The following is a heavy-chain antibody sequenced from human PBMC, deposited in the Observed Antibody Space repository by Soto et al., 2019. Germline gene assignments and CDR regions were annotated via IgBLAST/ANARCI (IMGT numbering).Heavy chain of an antibody. CDR3: ARTVGAAYYFDF. J-gene: IGHJ4*02. V-gene: IGHV4-4*07. CDR1: GDSMTKYY. CDR2: IYTSGST. D-gene: IGHD1-26*01. Sequence: SETLSLTCNVSGDSMTKYYWSWIRQPAGKGLEWIGRIYTSGSTNYNPSLKSRVTMSIDTSNNHFSLSLKSVTAADTAMYYCARTVGAAYYFDFWGQGARVTVSS.